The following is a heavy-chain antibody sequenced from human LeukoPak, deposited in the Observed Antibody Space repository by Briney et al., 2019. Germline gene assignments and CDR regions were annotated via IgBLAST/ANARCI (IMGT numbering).Heavy chain of an antibody. J-gene: IGHJ1*01. V-gene: IGHV3-7*01. CDR2: IKTDGSEK. D-gene: IGHD3-22*01. CDR1: GFTFSNYW. Sequence: GGALRLSCEGSGFTFSNYWMGWVRQAPGKGLQWVANIKTDGSEKYYVDSVKGRFTISRDNAKNSLYLQMNNLRAEDTAVYYCATYSSLNRREFQYWGQGTLLTVSS. CDR3: ATYSSLNRREFQY.